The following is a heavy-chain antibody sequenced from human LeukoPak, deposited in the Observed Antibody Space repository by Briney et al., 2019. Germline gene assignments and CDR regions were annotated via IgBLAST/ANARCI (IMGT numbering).Heavy chain of an antibody. V-gene: IGHV4-4*07. Sequence: SETLSLTCTVSGGSIISYYWSWVRQSAGKGLEWIGRIYPSGSTEYNTSLKSRVTMSVDMSKKQFSLKLTSVTAADTAVYYCARLKFYDSTGYTPGYYMDVWVKGTTVTVSS. D-gene: IGHD3-22*01. J-gene: IGHJ6*03. CDR1: GGSIISYY. CDR3: ARLKFYDSTGYTPGYYMDV. CDR2: IYPSGST.